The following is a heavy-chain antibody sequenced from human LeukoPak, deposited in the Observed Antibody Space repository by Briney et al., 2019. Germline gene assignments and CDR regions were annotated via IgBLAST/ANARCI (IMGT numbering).Heavy chain of an antibody. Sequence: ASVKVSCKVSGYTLTELSMHWVRQAPGKGLEWMGGFDPEDGETIYAQKFQGRVTMTEDTSTDTAYMELSSLRSEDTAVYYCARARSLRITMIVVVITYPDYWGQGTLVTVSS. CDR1: GYTLTELS. J-gene: IGHJ4*02. CDR3: ARARSLRITMIVVVITYPDY. V-gene: IGHV1-24*01. D-gene: IGHD3-22*01. CDR2: FDPEDGET.